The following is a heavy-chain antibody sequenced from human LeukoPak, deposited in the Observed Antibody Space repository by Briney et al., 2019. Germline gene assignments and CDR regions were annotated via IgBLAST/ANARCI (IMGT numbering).Heavy chain of an antibody. J-gene: IGHJ4*02. CDR1: GFTFSSYG. Sequence: GGSLRLSCAASGFTFSSYGMHWVRQAPGKGLEWVAFIRYDGSNKYYADSVKGRFTISGDNSKNTLYLQMNSLRAEDTAVYYCAKSIPYYYGSGSYEAPDYWGQGTLVTVSS. V-gene: IGHV3-30*02. CDR3: AKSIPYYYGSGSYEAPDY. CDR2: IRYDGSNK. D-gene: IGHD3-10*01.